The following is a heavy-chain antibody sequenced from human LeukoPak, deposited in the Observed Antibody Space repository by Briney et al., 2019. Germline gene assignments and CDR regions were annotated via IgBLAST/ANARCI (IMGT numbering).Heavy chain of an antibody. J-gene: IGHJ4*02. CDR1: GYSFTSYW. V-gene: IGHV5-51*01. D-gene: IGHD2-2*01. CDR2: IYPGDSDT. CDR3: ARLGDIVVVPAALDY. Sequence: GESLKISCKGSGYSFTSYWIGWVRQMPGKGLEWMGIIYPGDSDTRYSPSFQGRVTISADKSISTAYLQWSSLKASDTAMYYCARLGDIVVVPAALDYWGQGTLVTVSS.